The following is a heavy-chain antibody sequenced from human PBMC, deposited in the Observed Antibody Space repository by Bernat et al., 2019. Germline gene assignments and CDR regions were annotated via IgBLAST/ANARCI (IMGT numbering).Heavy chain of an antibody. J-gene: IGHJ6*03. V-gene: IGHV3-21*05. CDR2: ISSSSSYT. CDR1: GFTFSSYG. Sequence: VQLVESGGGVVQPGRSLRLSCAASGFTFSSYGFHWIRQAPGKGLDWVSYISSSSSYTNYADSVKGRFTISRDNAKNSLYLQMNSLRAEDTAVYYCARGTSTSAPYMDVWGKGTTVTVSS. CDR3: ARGTSTSAPYMDV.